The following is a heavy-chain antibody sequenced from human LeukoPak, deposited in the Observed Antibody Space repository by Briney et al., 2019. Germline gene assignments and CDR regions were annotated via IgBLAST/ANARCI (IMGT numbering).Heavy chain of an antibody. CDR3: ARGRQCDY. D-gene: IGHD4-11*01. V-gene: IGHV3-53*01. CDR2: FYSGGST. J-gene: IGHJ4*02. CDR1: GFIVSSNY. Sequence: GGSLRLSCAASGFIVSSNYMNWVRQAPGEGLEWVSVFYSGGSTFYADSVKGRFTISRDNSKNTLYLQMNSLRAEDTAVYYCARGRQCDYWGQGTLVTVSS.